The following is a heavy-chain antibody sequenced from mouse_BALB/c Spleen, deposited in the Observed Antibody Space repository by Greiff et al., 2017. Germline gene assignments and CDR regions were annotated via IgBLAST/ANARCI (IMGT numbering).Heavy chain of an antibody. CDR1: GFSFSSFG. CDR3: ARKGYGNTWFAY. CDR2: ISSGSSTI. J-gene: IGHJ3*01. D-gene: IGHD2-10*02. Sequence: EVQLVESGGGLVQPGGSRKLSCAASGFSFSSFGMHWVRQAPEKGLEWVAYISSGSSTIYYADTVKGRFTITRDNPKNTLFLQMTGLRSEDTAMYYCARKGYGNTWFAYWGQGTLVTVSA. V-gene: IGHV5-17*02.